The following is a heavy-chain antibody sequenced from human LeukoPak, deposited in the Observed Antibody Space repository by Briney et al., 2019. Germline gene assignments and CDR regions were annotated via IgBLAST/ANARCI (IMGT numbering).Heavy chain of an antibody. Sequence: GGSLRLSCAASGFTFSSYAMSWVRQAPGKGLEWVSAISGSGGSTYYADSVKGRFTISRDNSKNTLYLQMNSLRAEDTAVYYCAKESGTTMVQGVIKGFHFDYWGQGTLVTVSS. CDR3: AKESGTTMVQGVIKGFHFDY. V-gene: IGHV3-23*01. CDR2: ISGSGGST. D-gene: IGHD3-10*01. J-gene: IGHJ4*02. CDR1: GFTFSSYA.